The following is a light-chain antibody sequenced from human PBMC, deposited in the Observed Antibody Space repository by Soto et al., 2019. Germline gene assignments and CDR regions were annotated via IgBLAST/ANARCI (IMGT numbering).Light chain of an antibody. CDR3: MSYAGGNRFV. CDR2: QVT. J-gene: IGLJ1*01. CDR1: INYVGGYNY. V-gene: IGLV2-8*01. Sequence: QSVLTQPPSASGSPGQAGTISCAGTINYVGGYNYVSWYQQHPGKVPQLMIYQVTKRPSGVPDRFSASKSDTTASLTISGLQAEDEGDYYCMSYAGGNRFVFGTGTKVTVL.